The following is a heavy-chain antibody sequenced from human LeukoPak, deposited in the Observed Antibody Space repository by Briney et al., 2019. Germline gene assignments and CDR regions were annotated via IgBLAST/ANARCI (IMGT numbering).Heavy chain of an antibody. CDR3: ARGYLYSSSWPHFDY. CDR2: IYYSGST. V-gene: IGHV4-59*01. Sequence: PSETLSLTCTVSGVSISSYYWSWIRQPPGKGLEWIGYIYYSGSTNYNPSLKSRVTISVDTSKNQFSLKLSSVTAADTAVYYCARGYLYSSSWPHFDYWGQGTLVTVSS. CDR1: GVSISSYY. D-gene: IGHD6-13*01. J-gene: IGHJ4*02.